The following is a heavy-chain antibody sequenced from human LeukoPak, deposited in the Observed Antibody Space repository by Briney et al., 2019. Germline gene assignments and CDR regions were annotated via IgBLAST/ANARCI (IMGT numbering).Heavy chain of an antibody. Sequence: SETLSLTCAVYGGSFSGYYWSWIRQPPGKGLEWIGEINHSGSTNYNPSLKSRVTISVDTSKNQFSLKLSSVTAADTAVYYCARSPHYYDSSGYHDTWGQGTLVTVSS. J-gene: IGHJ5*02. CDR3: ARSPHYYDSSGYHDT. D-gene: IGHD3-22*01. CDR2: INHSGST. V-gene: IGHV4-34*01. CDR1: GGSFSGYY.